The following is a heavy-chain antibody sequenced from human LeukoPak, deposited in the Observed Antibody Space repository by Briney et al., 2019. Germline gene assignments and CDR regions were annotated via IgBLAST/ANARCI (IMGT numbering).Heavy chain of an antibody. CDR1: GGSISSYY. Sequence: PSETLSLTCTVSGGSISSYYWSWIRQPPGKGLEWIGYIYYSGSTNYNLSLKSRVTISVDTSKNQFSLKLSSVTAADTAVYYCARAVGEFDEGWSHYYYYMDVWGKGTTVTISS. J-gene: IGHJ6*03. D-gene: IGHD3-10*01. CDR3: ARAVGEFDEGWSHYYYYMDV. V-gene: IGHV4-59*12. CDR2: IYYSGST.